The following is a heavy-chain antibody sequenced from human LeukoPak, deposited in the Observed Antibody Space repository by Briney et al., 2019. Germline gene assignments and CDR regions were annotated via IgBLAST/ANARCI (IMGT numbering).Heavy chain of an antibody. CDR3: FPLRGDDF. D-gene: IGHD3-16*01. CDR2: IKSIPDGGTT. Sequence: GGSLTLSCAASGFTFTKAWMSWARQAPGKGLEWVGRIKSIPDGGTTDYAAPVKGRFTVSTDDSKTTAYLQMNSLKTEDTAVYYCFPLRGDDFWGQGTLVAVSS. V-gene: IGHV3-15*01. J-gene: IGHJ5*01. CDR1: GFTFTKAW.